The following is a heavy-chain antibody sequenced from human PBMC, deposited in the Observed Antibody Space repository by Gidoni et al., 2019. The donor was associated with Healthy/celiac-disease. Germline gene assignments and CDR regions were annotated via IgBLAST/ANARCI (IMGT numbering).Heavy chain of an antibody. CDR2: INPSGGNT. J-gene: IGHJ4*02. CDR1: GYTFTSYY. D-gene: IGHD1-7*01. V-gene: IGHV1-46*01. Sequence: QVQLVQSGAEVKKPGASVKVSCKASGYTFTSYYMHWVRQAPGQGLEWMGIINPSGGNTSYAQKFQGRVTMTRDTSTSTVYMELSSLRSEDTAVYYCARGGWNYGGTAEYYFDYWGQGTLVTVSS. CDR3: ARGGWNYGGTAEYYFDY.